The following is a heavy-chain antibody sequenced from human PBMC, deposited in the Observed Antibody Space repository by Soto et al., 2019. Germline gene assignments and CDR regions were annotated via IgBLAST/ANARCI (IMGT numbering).Heavy chain of an antibody. Sequence: QVQLQQWGAGLLKPSETLSLTCAVYRGSFSGYYWSWIRQSPGKGLEWIGEINHSGSTNYNPSLKSRVPISVDTSKTQFSLKLSSVIAAATAVYYCASPAIAAAVSAFDYWGQGTLVTVSS. CDR2: INHSGST. J-gene: IGHJ4*02. CDR1: RGSFSGYY. CDR3: ASPAIAAAVSAFDY. V-gene: IGHV4-34*01. D-gene: IGHD6-13*01.